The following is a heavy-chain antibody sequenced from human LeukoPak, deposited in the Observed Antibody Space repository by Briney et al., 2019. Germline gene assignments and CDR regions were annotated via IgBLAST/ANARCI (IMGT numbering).Heavy chain of an antibody. J-gene: IGHJ4*02. Sequence: SSETLSLTCSVSGGSISSYYWTWIRQPPGKGLEWIGYIFYSGSTNYNPSLKSRVTISIDTSKNQFSLKLSSVTAADTAVYYCAAQEYYDSSGYSFDYWGQGTLVTVSS. V-gene: IGHV4-59*01. CDR3: AAQEYYDSSGYSFDY. CDR1: GGSISSYY. CDR2: IFYSGST. D-gene: IGHD3-22*01.